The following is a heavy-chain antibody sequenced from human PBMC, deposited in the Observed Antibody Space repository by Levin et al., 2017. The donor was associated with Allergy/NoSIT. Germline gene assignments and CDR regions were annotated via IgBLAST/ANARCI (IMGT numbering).Heavy chain of an antibody. CDR3: TREFWGGVVAQESIPFDY. CDR2: IRSKAYGGTT. D-gene: IGHD2-2*01. J-gene: IGHJ4*02. Sequence: QPGGSLRLSCTASGFTFGDYAMSWFRQAPGKGLEWVGFIRSKAYGGTTEYAASVKGRFTISRDDSKSIAYLQMNSLKTEDTAVYYCTREFWGGVVAQESIPFDYWGQGTLVTVSS. CDR1: GFTFGDYA. V-gene: IGHV3-49*03.